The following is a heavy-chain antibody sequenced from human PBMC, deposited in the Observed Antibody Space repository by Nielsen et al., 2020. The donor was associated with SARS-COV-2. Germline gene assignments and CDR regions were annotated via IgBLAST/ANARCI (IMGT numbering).Heavy chain of an antibody. CDR2: ISSDSGYK. CDR3: AASFTWLGVFNY. Sequence: GESLKISCAASGFNFRDHYMSWIRQAPGKGLEWVSYISSDSGYKNHADSVKGRFTISRDNTKRSLYLELSSLRAEDTAVYYCAASFTWLGVFNYWGQGTLVTVSS. J-gene: IGHJ4*02. D-gene: IGHD3-10*01. CDR1: GFNFRDHY. V-gene: IGHV3-11*06.